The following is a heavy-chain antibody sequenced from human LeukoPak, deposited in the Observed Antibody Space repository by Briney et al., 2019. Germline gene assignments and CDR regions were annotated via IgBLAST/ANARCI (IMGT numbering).Heavy chain of an antibody. CDR1: GFIFSAYS. Sequence: PGGSLRLSCAASGFIFSAYSMNWVRQAPGKGLEWVSAISSTGTYIYYADSVKGRFTISRDNAKNSLYLQMNSLRAEDTAVYYCARDNPWEIFGAFDIWGQGTMVTVSS. D-gene: IGHD1-26*01. J-gene: IGHJ3*02. CDR2: ISSTGTYI. CDR3: ARDNPWEIFGAFDI. V-gene: IGHV3-21*04.